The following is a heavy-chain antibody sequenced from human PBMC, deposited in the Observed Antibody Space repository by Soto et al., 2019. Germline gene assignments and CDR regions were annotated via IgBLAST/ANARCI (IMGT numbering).Heavy chain of an antibody. CDR1: GFTFSSYW. CDR3: ARDRSLVRGVILYYYYYGMDV. CDR2: IKQDGSEK. Sequence: GSLRLSCAASGFTFSSYWMSWVRQAPGKGLEWVANIKQDGSEKYYVDSVKGRFTISRDNAKNSLYLQMNSLRTEDTAVYYCARDRSLVRGVILYYYYYGMDVWGQGTTVTVSS. D-gene: IGHD3-10*02. J-gene: IGHJ6*02. V-gene: IGHV3-7*05.